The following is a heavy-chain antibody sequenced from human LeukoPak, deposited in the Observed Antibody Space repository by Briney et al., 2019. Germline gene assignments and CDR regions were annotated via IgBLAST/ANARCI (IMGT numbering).Heavy chain of an antibody. CDR2: IYPGDSDT. J-gene: IGHJ6*02. CDR1: GYSFTSYW. D-gene: IGHD2-15*01. V-gene: IGHV5-51*01. CDR3: ASRSGRGLYGMDV. Sequence: GESLKISCKGSGYSFTSYWIGWVRQMPGEGLEWMGIIYPGDSDTTYSPSFQGQVTISADKSISTAYLQWSSLKASDTAMYYCASRSGRGLYGMDVWGLGTMVTVSS.